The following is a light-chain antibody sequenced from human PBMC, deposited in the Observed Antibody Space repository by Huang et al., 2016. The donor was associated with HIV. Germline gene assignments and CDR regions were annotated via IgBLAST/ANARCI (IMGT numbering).Light chain of an antibody. V-gene: IGKV3D-20*01. Sequence: IVLTQSPATLSLSPGERATLTGGASQSVRNNYLAWYQQKPGLAPRLLIYDTHVRATGIPDRFSGSGSGTDFTLTISRLEPEDFAMYYCQQYSTLSYTFGQGTKVDI. J-gene: IGKJ2*01. CDR2: DTH. CDR3: QQYSTLSYT. CDR1: QSVRNNY.